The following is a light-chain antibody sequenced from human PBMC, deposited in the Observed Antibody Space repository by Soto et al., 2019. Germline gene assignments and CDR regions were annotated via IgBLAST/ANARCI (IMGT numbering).Light chain of an antibody. V-gene: IGKV3-20*01. CDR3: QQYGYSPWT. Sequence: EIGLTQSPGTLSLSLGERAILSFMASQSVSNNYLAWYQQKPGQAPRLLIYVASSRATGAPDRFSGSGSETDFTLTISRLEPEDSAVYYCQQYGYSPWTFGQGTKVDI. CDR2: VAS. J-gene: IGKJ1*01. CDR1: QSVSNNY.